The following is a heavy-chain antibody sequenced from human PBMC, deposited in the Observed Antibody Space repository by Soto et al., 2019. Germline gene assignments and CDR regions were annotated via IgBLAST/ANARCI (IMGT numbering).Heavy chain of an antibody. D-gene: IGHD3-10*01. CDR1: GGSFSGYY. CDR3: ARGGTPMVRGVIWFDP. CDR2: INHSGST. J-gene: IGHJ5*02. Sequence: SETLSLTCAVYGGSFSGYYWSWIRQPPGKGLEWIGEINHSGSTNYNPSLKSRVTISVDTSKNQFSLKLSSVTAADTAVYYCARGGTPMVRGVIWFDPWGQGTLVTVSS. V-gene: IGHV4-34*01.